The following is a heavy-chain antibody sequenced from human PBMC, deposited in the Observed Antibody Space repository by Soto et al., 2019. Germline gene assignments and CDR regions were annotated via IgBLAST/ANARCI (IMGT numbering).Heavy chain of an antibody. V-gene: IGHV4-59*01. CDR2: IYYSGNT. D-gene: IGHD6-19*01. CDR1: GGSISNYY. Sequence: QVQLQESGPGLVKPSETLSLTCTVSGGSISNYYWTWIRQPPGKGLEWIGYIYYSGNTNYNPSLKSRVTISLDTSNNQLSLKVSSVTAADTAVYYCARGAVAGTGLNWFDPWGQGTLVTVSS. CDR3: ARGAVAGTGLNWFDP. J-gene: IGHJ5*02.